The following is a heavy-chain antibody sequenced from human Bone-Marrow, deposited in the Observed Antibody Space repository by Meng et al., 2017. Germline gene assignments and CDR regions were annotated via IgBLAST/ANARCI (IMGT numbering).Heavy chain of an antibody. J-gene: IGHJ4*02. D-gene: IGHD3-22*01. V-gene: IGHV3-NL1*01. CDR3: ARYSGYYYGFDY. CDR2: GDST. Sequence: GDSTFFADSVKGRFTISRDNSKNTLYLQMNSLRAEDTAVYYCARYSGYYYGFDYWGQGTLVTVSS.